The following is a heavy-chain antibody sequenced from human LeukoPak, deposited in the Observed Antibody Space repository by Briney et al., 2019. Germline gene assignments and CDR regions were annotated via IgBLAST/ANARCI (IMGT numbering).Heavy chain of an antibody. CDR2: INTNTGNP. Sequence: GASVKVSCKASGYSFTNYAMNWVRQAPGQGLERMGWINTNTGNPTYAQGFTGRFVFSLDTSVSTAYLQISSLKAEDTAVYYCARNNADGEGRFSYWGQGTLVTVSS. CDR1: GYSFTNYA. J-gene: IGHJ4*02. D-gene: IGHD3-10*01. V-gene: IGHV7-4-1*02. CDR3: ARNNADGEGRFSY.